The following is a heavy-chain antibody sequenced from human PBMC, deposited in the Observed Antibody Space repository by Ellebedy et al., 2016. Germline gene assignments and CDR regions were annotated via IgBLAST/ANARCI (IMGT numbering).Heavy chain of an antibody. V-gene: IGHV4-59*01. CDR3: AAENYGSGQNQFDY. CDR1: GGSISRYY. J-gene: IGHJ4*02. Sequence: SETLSLXXTVSGGSISRYYWSWIRQSPGKGLEWIGYIFYSGSTNYNPSLKSRVTISIDTSKNQFSLKLSSVTAADTAVYYCAAENYGSGQNQFDYWGQGNLVTVSS. D-gene: IGHD3-10*01. CDR2: IFYSGST.